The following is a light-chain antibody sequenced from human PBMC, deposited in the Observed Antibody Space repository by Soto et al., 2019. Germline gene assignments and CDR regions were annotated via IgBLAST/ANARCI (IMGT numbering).Light chain of an antibody. J-gene: IGKJ5*01. CDR3: QQHSKRFSTT. CDR2: DES. Sequence: LSQSASPLSLSPCERATLSCRASQSIXSDFAWSQRKPGQPPRILTXDESNRATDILARFSGSGSGTDFTLNINSIDPADFDGYYCQQHSKRFSTTFGQGTKVEIK. V-gene: IGKV3-11*01. CDR1: QSIXSD.